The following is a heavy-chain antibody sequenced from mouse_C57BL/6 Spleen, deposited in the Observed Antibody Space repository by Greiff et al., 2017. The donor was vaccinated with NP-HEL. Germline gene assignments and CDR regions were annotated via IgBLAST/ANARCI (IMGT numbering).Heavy chain of an antibody. J-gene: IGHJ1*03. CDR2: IDPSDSYT. V-gene: IGHV1-69*01. Sequence: VQLQQPGAELVMPGASVKLSCKASGYTFTSYWMHWVKQRPGQGLEWIGEIDPSDSYTNYNQKFKGKSTLTVDKSSSTAYMQLSSLTSEDSAVYYCARGGTRGTYFDVWGTGTTVTVSS. D-gene: IGHD3-1*01. CDR1: GYTFTSYW. CDR3: ARGGTRGTYFDV.